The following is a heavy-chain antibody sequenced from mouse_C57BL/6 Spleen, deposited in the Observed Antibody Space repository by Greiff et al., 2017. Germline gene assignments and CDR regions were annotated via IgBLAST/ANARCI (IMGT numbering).Heavy chain of an antibody. Sequence: VQLQQPGAELVMPGASVKLSCKASGYTFTSYWMHWVKQRPGQGLEWIGEIDPSDSYTNYNQKFKGKSTLTVDKSSSTAYMQLSSLTSEDSAVYYCAREGLRRTGFDYWGQGTTLTVSS. D-gene: IGHD2-4*01. CDR1: GYTFTSYW. CDR2: IDPSDSYT. V-gene: IGHV1-69*01. CDR3: AREGLRRTGFDY. J-gene: IGHJ2*01.